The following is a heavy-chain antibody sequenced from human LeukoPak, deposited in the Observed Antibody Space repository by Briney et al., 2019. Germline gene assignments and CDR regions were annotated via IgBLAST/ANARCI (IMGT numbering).Heavy chain of an antibody. CDR3: ARDQEGFDY. CDR2: IYPRDGST. J-gene: IGHJ4*02. Sequence: GASAKVSCKASGYTFTSNYIHWVRQAPGQGLEWMGMIYPRDGSTSYAQKFQGGVTVTRDTSTSTVHMELSGLRSEDTAVYYCARDQEGFDYWGQGTLVTVSS. CDR1: GYTFTSNY. V-gene: IGHV1-46*01.